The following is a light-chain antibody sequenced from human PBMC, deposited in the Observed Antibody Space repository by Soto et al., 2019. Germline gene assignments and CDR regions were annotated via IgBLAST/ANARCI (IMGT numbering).Light chain of an antibody. Sequence: QSVLTQSSSASASLGSSVKLTCTLISGHRTYAIAWHQQQPGKAPRFLMKVEGSGGYNKGSGVPDRFSGSSSGADRYLTISNLQSEDEAVYHCETWDSNTRVFGGGTKLTVL. J-gene: IGLJ3*02. V-gene: IGLV4-60*03. CDR1: SGHRTYA. CDR3: ETWDSNTRV. CDR2: VEGSGGY.